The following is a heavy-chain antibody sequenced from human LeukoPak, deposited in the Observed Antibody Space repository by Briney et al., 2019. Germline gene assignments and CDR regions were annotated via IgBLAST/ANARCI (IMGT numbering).Heavy chain of an antibody. CDR3: AKDSQWSEYFDY. Sequence: AGGSLRLSCAASGFTFSSYGMSWVRQAPGKGLEWVSAISGSGGSTYYADSVKGRFTISRDNSKNTLYLQMNSLRAEDTAVYYCAKDSQWSEYFDYWGQGTLVTVSS. CDR2: ISGSGGST. CDR1: GFTFSSYG. D-gene: IGHD2-8*01. V-gene: IGHV3-23*01. J-gene: IGHJ4*02.